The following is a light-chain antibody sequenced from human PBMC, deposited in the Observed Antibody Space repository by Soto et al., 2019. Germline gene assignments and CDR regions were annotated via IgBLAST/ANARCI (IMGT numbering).Light chain of an antibody. V-gene: IGKV1-39*01. CDR1: QSISSY. CDR3: QQYNSYSIT. Sequence: DIQMTQSPSSLFASVVYRIIINCRASQSISSYLNWYQQKPGKAPKLLIYAASSLQSGVPSRFSGSGSGTEFTLTISSLQPDDFATYYCQQYNSYSITFGQGTRLEI. J-gene: IGKJ5*01. CDR2: AAS.